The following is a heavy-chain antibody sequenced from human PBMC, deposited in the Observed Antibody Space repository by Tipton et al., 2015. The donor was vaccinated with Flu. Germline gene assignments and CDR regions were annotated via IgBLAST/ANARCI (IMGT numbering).Heavy chain of an antibody. CDR2: IRHDESDK. J-gene: IGHJ4*02. CDR1: GFTFSGYG. CDR3: ATGVGNYYYRVNY. V-gene: IGHV3-30*02. D-gene: IGHD4-11*01. Sequence: GSLRLSCAASGFTFSGYGMHWVRQAPGKGLEWVAFIRHDESDKYYADSVKGRFTISRDNSKNALYLAINSLRTEDTAVYFCATGVGNYYYRVNYWGQGTLVTVSP.